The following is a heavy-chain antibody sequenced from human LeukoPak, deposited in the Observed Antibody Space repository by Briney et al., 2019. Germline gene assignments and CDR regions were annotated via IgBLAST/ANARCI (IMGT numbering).Heavy chain of an antibody. Sequence: GGSLRLSCAASGFTFSSYSMNWVRQAPGKGLEWVSAISGSGGSTYYADSVKGRFTISRDNSKNTLYLQMNSLRAEDTAVYYCAKVGSGSYYYYYMDVWGKGTTVTVSS. D-gene: IGHD1-26*01. V-gene: IGHV3-23*01. CDR2: ISGSGGST. CDR3: AKVGSGSYYYYYMDV. CDR1: GFTFSSYS. J-gene: IGHJ6*03.